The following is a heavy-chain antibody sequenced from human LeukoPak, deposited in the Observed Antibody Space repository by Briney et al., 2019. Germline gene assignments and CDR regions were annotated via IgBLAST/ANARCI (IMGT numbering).Heavy chain of an antibody. CDR1: GYTFTGYY. CDR3: ARDGDSSGYYSAFDY. CDR2: INPNSGGT. D-gene: IGHD3-22*01. J-gene: IGHJ4*02. Sequence: ASVKVSCKASGYTFTGYYMHWVRQAPGQGLEWMGWINPNSGGTNYAQKFQGRVTMTRDTSISTAYMELSRLRSDDTAVYYCARDGDSSGYYSAFDYWGQGTLVTVSS. V-gene: IGHV1-2*02.